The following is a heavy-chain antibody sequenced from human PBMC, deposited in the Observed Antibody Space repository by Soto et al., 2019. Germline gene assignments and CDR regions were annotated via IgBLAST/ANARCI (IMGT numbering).Heavy chain of an antibody. CDR2: IGTAGDT. V-gene: IGHV3-13*04. CDR3: AKGAYSGSYLDY. CDR1: GFTFSSYD. D-gene: IGHD1-26*01. J-gene: IGHJ4*02. Sequence: PGGSLRLSCAASGFTFSSYDMHWVRQATGKGLEWVSAIGTAGDTYYPGSVKGRFTISRENAKNTLYLQMNSLRAEDTVLYYCAKGAYSGSYLDYWGQGTLVTVSS.